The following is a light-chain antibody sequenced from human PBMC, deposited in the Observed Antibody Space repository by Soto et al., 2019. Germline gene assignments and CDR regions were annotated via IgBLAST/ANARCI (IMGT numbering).Light chain of an antibody. V-gene: IGKV3D-15*01. Sequence: EIVMTQSPDTLSVSPGERATLSCRASQSVSSNLVWYQQKPCQAPRLLIYGTSTRATGVPARFSGSGSGTEFTLTISSLQSEDFAVYYCQQYNNWPPLTFGGGTKVEIK. CDR3: QQYNNWPPLT. J-gene: IGKJ4*01. CDR1: QSVSSN. CDR2: GTS.